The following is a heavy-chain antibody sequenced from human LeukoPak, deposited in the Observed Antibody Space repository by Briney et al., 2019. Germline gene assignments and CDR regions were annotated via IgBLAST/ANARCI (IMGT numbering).Heavy chain of an antibody. CDR1: GGSISSGGYY. CDR2: IYHSGST. J-gene: IGHJ6*03. D-gene: IGHD6-25*01. V-gene: IGHV4-30-2*02. Sequence: SQTLSLTCTVSGGSISSGGYYWSWIRQPPGKGLEWIGYIYHSGSTYYNPSLKSRVTISVDTSKNQFSLKLSSVTAADTAVYYCARYQRPYYYYYMDVWGKGTTVTVSS. CDR3: ARYQRPYYYYYMDV.